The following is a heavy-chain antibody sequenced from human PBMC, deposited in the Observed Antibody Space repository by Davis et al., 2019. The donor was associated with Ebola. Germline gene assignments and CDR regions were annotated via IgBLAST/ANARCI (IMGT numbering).Heavy chain of an antibody. CDR2: ISYSGTT. V-gene: IGHV4-39*01. J-gene: IGHJ3*02. Sequence: SETLSLTCTVSGGSFSRSTYYWGWIRQPPGRGLEWIGSISYSGTTHYNPSLKSRVTMSVGTSKNQFSLKLSSVTAADTAVYYCARRTIFSTFDIWGQGTMVTVSS. D-gene: IGHD3-3*01. CDR3: ARRTIFSTFDI. CDR1: GGSFSRSTYY.